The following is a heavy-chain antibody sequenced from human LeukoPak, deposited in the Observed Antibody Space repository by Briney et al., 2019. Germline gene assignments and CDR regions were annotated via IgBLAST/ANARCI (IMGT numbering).Heavy chain of an antibody. J-gene: IGHJ4*02. CDR1: GFTFSDYN. Sequence: PGGSLRLSCAASGFTFSDYNMRWIRQPPGKGLEWIGEINHSGSTNYNPSLKSRVTISVDTSKNQFSLKLSSVTAADTAVYYCARITNLATSVDYWGQGTLVTVSS. CDR2: INHSGST. V-gene: IGHV4-34*01. CDR3: ARITNLATSVDY. D-gene: IGHD1-26*01.